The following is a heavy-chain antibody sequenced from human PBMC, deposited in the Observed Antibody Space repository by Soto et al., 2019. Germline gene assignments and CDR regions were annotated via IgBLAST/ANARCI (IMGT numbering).Heavy chain of an antibody. J-gene: IGHJ4*02. Sequence: QVQLVESGGGLVKPGGSLRLSCAASGFTFSDYYMSWIRQAPGKGLEWVSYISSSSSYTNYADSVKGRFTISRDNAKNSLSLQMNSLRADDTAVYYCARDHPRYSGYEYVDYWGQGTLVTVSS. CDR1: GFTFSDYY. CDR2: ISSSSSYT. V-gene: IGHV3-11*05. CDR3: ARDHPRYSGYEYVDY. D-gene: IGHD5-12*01.